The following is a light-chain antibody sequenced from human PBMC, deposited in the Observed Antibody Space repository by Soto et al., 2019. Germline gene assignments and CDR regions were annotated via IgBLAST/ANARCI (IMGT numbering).Light chain of an antibody. CDR2: GAS. Sequence: EIVLTQSPATLSLSPGERATLSCRASQGVSSNLAWYRHKPGQAPRLLISGASTGATGVPVTFRGSGSGTEFTLTINTLQSEDSAIYYCQQYHTWPVTFGGGTKVDIK. CDR3: QQYHTWPVT. V-gene: IGKV3-15*01. CDR1: QGVSSN. J-gene: IGKJ4*01.